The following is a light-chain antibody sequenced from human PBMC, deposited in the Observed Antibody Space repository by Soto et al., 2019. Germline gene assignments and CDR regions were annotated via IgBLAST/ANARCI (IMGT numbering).Light chain of an antibody. CDR1: SSDVGAYNY. Sequence: QAALTQPASVSGSPGQSITISCTGTSSDVGAYNYVSWYQQYPGKAPKLMIYGVTNRPSGVSNRFSGSKSGNTASLTISGLQAEDEADYYCNSYTTTSSYVFGTGTKVTVL. CDR2: GVT. V-gene: IGLV2-14*01. CDR3: NSYTTTSSYV. J-gene: IGLJ1*01.